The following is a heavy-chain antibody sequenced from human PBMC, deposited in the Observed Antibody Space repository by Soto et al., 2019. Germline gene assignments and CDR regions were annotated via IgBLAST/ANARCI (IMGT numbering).Heavy chain of an antibody. CDR1: GFTFSSYG. D-gene: IGHD6-6*01. V-gene: IGHV3-30*18. CDR2: ISYDGSNK. J-gene: IGHJ4*02. Sequence: GGSLRLSCAASGFTFSSYGMHWVRQAPGKGLEWVAVISYDGSNKYYADSVKGRFTISRDNSKNTLYLQMNSLRAEDTAVYYCAKVRIWYSSSPPFDYWRQRTLVTVSS. CDR3: AKVRIWYSSSPPFDY.